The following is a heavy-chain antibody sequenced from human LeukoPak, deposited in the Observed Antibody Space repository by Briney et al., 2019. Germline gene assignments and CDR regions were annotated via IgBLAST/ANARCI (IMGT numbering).Heavy chain of an antibody. Sequence: GGSLRLSCVVSGFTFSDFHMSWLRQAPGEGLEWISYITNSGSDIEYADSVKGRFTISWDNAKKSLYLEMNTLRAEDTAIYYCACPYRSRFDYWGQGTVVTVSS. V-gene: IGHV3-11*01. CDR2: ITNSGSDI. D-gene: IGHD6-13*01. J-gene: IGHJ4*02. CDR3: ACPYRSRFDY. CDR1: GFTFSDFH.